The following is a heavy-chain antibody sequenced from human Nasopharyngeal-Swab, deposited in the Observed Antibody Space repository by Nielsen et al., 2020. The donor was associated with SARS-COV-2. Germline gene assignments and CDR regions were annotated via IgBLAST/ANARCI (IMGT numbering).Heavy chain of an antibody. CDR1: GFTFSSYS. CDR3: ARGCVLTGPTCNYYGMDV. V-gene: IGHV3-21*01. Sequence: GESLKISCAASGFTFSSYSMNWVRQAPGKGLEWVSSISSSSSYIYYADSVKGRFTISRDNAKNSLCLQMNSLRAEDTAVYYCARGCVLTGPTCNYYGMDVWGQGTTVTVSS. CDR2: ISSSSSYI. D-gene: IGHD3-9*01. J-gene: IGHJ6*02.